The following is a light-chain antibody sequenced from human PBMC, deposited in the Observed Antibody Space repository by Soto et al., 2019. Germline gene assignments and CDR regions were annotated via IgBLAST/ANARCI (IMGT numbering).Light chain of an antibody. CDR3: QQYYSTPGT. V-gene: IGKV4-1*01. CDR1: QSVLYSSNNKHY. CDR2: WAS. Sequence: DIVMTQSPDSLAVSLGERATINCKSSQSVLYSSNNKHYLAWYQQKTGQPPKLLIYWASTRESGVPDRFSGSGSGTDFTLTISSLQAEDVAVYYCQQYYSTPGTFGQGTKLEIK. J-gene: IGKJ2*02.